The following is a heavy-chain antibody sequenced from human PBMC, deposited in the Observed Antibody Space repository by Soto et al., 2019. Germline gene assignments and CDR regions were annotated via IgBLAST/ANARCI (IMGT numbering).Heavy chain of an antibody. Sequence: SQTLSLTCAISGDSVSSNSATWNWIRQSPSRGLEWLGRTYHRSKWYNDYAVSMTSRITISPDTSKNQFSLQLDSVTPEDTAVYYCARDASSTGWYYFDYWGQGALVTVSS. J-gene: IGHJ4*02. CDR3: ARDASSTGWYYFDY. V-gene: IGHV6-1*01. D-gene: IGHD6-19*01. CDR1: GDSVSSNSAT. CDR2: TYHRSKWYN.